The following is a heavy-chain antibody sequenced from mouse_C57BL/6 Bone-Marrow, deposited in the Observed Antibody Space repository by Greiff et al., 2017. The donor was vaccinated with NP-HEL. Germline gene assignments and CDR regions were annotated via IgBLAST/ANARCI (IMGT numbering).Heavy chain of an antibody. CDR3: ARGGITTVGATGFDY. CDR2: IDPSDSYT. Sequence: QVQLQQPGAELVRPGTSVKLSCKASGYTFTSYWMHWVKQRPGQGLEWIGVIDPSDSYTNYNQKFKGKATLTVDTSSSTAYMQLSSLTSEDSAVYYCARGGITTVGATGFDYWGQGTTLTVSS. CDR1: GYTFTSYW. D-gene: IGHD1-1*01. V-gene: IGHV1-59*01. J-gene: IGHJ2*01.